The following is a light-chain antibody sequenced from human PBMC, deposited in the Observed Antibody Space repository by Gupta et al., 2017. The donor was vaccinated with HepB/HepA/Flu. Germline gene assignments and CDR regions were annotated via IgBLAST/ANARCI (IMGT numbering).Light chain of an antibody. CDR1: QSVGSW. CDR2: AVS. Sequence: DIQMTQSPSTLSASVGDRVTITCRASQSVGSWLAWYQQKPGRAPNLLIYAVSTLERGVPSRFSGSGYGTEFTLTINGLQTDDFATYYCQQYESFRTFGQGTKVEIK. J-gene: IGKJ1*01. CDR3: QQYESFRT. V-gene: IGKV1-5*03.